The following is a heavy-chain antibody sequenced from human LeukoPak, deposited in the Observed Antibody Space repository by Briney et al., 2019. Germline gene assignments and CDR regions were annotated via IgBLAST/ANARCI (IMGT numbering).Heavy chain of an antibody. CDR1: GGSISEYY. D-gene: IGHD3-10*02. Sequence: SETLSLTCTVSGGSISEYYWSWIRQPRDKGLEWIAYISYNGITNYNPSLKSRVTISVDTSKNQFSLKLSSVTAADTAVYYCARHMSGDYDYWGQGTLVTVSS. V-gene: IGHV4-59*08. CDR2: ISYNGIT. J-gene: IGHJ4*02. CDR3: ARHMSGDYDY.